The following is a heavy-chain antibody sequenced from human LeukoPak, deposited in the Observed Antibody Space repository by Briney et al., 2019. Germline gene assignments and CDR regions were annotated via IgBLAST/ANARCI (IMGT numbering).Heavy chain of an antibody. Sequence: GGSLRLSCAASGFTFSSYEMNWVRQAPGKGLEWVSYISSSGSTIYYADSVKGRFTISRDNAKNSLYLQMNSLRAEDAAVYYCARDRYGSFLWGQGTLVTVSS. CDR2: ISSSGSTI. CDR3: ARDRYGSFL. V-gene: IGHV3-48*03. D-gene: IGHD6-13*01. CDR1: GFTFSSYE. J-gene: IGHJ4*02.